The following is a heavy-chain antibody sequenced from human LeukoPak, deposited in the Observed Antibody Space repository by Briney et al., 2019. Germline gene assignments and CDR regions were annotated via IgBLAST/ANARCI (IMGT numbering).Heavy chain of an antibody. J-gene: IGHJ5*02. V-gene: IGHV3-21*01. D-gene: IGHD2-2*01. Sequence: GGSLRLSCAASGFTFSSYSMNWVRQAPGKGLEWVSSISSSSSYIYYADSVKGRFTISRDNAKNSLYLQMNSLRAEDTAVYYCARGYCSSTSCPGVFDPWGQGTQVTVSS. CDR1: GFTFSSYS. CDR3: ARGYCSSTSCPGVFDP. CDR2: ISSSSSYI.